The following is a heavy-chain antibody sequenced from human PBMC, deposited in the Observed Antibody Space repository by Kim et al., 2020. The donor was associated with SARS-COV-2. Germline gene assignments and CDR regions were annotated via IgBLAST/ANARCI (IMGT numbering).Heavy chain of an antibody. CDR1: GFAFSSFN. D-gene: IGHD2-15*01. J-gene: IGHJ4*02. Sequence: GGSLRLSCAASGFAFSSFNMNWVRQAPGKGLEWVSSISTSSYRFYADSVKGRFTISRDNAQNLLYLQMNSLRAEDTDIYYCASEDCSDSTCYYWGQGALVTVSS. CDR2: ISTSSYR. V-gene: IGHV3-21*01. CDR3: ASEDCSDSTCYY.